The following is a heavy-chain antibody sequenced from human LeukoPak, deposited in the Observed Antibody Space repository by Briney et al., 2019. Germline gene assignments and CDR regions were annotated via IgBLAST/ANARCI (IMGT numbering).Heavy chain of an antibody. Sequence: SETLSLTCTVSGGSISSYYWSWIRQPPGKGLEWIGYIYYSGSTIYNPSLKSRVTISVDTSKNQFSLKLSSVTAADTAVYYCARDRVPYGDSSNWFDPWGQGTLVTVSS. CDR1: GGSISSYY. J-gene: IGHJ5*02. CDR3: ARDRVPYGDSSNWFDP. D-gene: IGHD4-17*01. V-gene: IGHV4-59*01. CDR2: IYYSGST.